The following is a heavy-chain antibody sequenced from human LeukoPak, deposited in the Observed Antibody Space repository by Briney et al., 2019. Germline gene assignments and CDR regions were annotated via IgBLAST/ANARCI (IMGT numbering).Heavy chain of an antibody. CDR1: GYTFTSYG. D-gene: IGHD3-10*01. J-gene: IGHJ4*02. V-gene: IGHV1-18*01. Sequence: GASVKVSYKASGYTFTSYGISWVRQAPGQGLEWMGWISAYNGNTNYAQKLQGRVTMTTDTSTSTAYMELRSLRSDDTAVYYCARDDYYYGSGSYYGLKPSSGYWGQGTLVTVSS. CDR2: ISAYNGNT. CDR3: ARDDYYYGSGSYYGLKPSSGY.